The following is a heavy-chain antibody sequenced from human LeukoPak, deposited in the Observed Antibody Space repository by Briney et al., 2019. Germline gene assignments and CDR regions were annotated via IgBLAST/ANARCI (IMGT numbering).Heavy chain of an antibody. J-gene: IGHJ4*02. V-gene: IGHV1-2*02. CDR3: ARVAFSGVELVYSGSYGY. CDR1: GYTFTGYY. Sequence: ASVTVSCKASGYTFTGYYMHWVRQAPGQGLEWMGWINPNSGGTNYAQKFQGRVTMTRDTSIRTAYMELSRLRSDDTAVYYCARVAFSGVELVYSGSYGYWGQGTLVTVSS. D-gene: IGHD1-26*01. CDR2: INPNSGGT.